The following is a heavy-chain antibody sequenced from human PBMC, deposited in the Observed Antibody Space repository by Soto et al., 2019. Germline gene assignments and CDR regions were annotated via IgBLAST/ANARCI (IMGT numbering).Heavy chain of an antibody. CDR1: GFIFSNAW. CDR2: IRSKSDGGTT. J-gene: IGHJ4*02. V-gene: IGHV3-15*01. CDR3: TTGWSSRDY. D-gene: IGHD6-13*01. Sequence: EVQLVESGGGLVKPGGSLRLSCAASGFIFSNAWMNWVRQAPGKGLEWVGRIRSKSDGGTTDYAAPVEGRFIISRDDSKNMLYLQMNSLKIEYTAVYYCTTGWSSRDYWGQGTLVTVSS.